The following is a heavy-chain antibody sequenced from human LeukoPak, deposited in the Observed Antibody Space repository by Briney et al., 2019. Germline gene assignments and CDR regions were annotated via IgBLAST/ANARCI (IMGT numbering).Heavy chain of an antibody. V-gene: IGHV3-33*01. CDR3: ARDWDDRVPATANVGY. Sequence: GGSLRLSCAASGFTFSSYGMHWVRQAPGKGLEWVAVIWYDGSNKYCADSVKGRFTISRDNSKNTLYLQMNSLRAEDTAVYYCARDWDDRVPATANVGYWGQGTLVTVSS. CDR2: IWYDGSNK. J-gene: IGHJ4*02. CDR1: GFTFSSYG. D-gene: IGHD2-2*01.